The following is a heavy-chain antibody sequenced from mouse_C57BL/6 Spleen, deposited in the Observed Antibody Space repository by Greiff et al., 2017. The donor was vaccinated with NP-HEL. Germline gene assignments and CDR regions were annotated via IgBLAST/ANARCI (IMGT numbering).Heavy chain of an antibody. CDR1: GYTFTSYW. Sequence: VQLQQPGAELVMPGASVKLSCKASGYTFTSYWMHWVKQRPGQGLEWIGEIDPSDSYTNYNQKFKGKSTLTVDKSSSTAYMQLSSLTSEDSAVYYCARCLGREAWFAYWGQGTLVTVSA. CDR2: IDPSDSYT. V-gene: IGHV1-69*01. D-gene: IGHD4-1*01. CDR3: ARCLGREAWFAY. J-gene: IGHJ3*01.